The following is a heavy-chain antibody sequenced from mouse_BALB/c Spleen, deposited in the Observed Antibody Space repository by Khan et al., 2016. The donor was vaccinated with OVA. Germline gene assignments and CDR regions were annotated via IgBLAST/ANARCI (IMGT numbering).Heavy chain of an antibody. V-gene: IGHV5-6*01. CDR3: ASHLTGSFDY. J-gene: IGHJ3*01. D-gene: IGHD4-1*01. CDR2: ISSDGDYT. CDR1: GFTFSSYS. Sequence: EVQLVESGGDLVKPGGSLKLSCAASGFTFSSYSMSWVRQTPDKRLEWVTSISSDGDYTYYPDSVKGRFTISRDNAKNSLYLQMSSLKSEDTAMYYWASHLTGSFDYWGQGTLVTVSA.